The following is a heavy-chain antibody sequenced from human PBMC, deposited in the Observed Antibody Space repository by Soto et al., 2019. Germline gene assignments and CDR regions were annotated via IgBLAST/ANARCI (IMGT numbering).Heavy chain of an antibody. CDR2: IIPMFGKA. D-gene: IGHD3-22*01. V-gene: IGHV1-69*01. CDR1: GGTFSRYA. CDR3: ARDGTLYDSSGYYYLY. J-gene: IGHJ4*02. Sequence: QVQLVQSGAEVKKPGSSVMVSCKASGGTFSRYAISWVRQAPGQGLEWMGGIIPMFGKANYAQKFQDRITITADESTSTGYLELRSLRSEDTAMYYCARDGTLYDSSGYYYLYWGQGTLVTVSS.